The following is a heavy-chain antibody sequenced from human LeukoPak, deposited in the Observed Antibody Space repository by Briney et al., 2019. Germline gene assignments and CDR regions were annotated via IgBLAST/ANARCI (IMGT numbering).Heavy chain of an antibody. J-gene: IGHJ4*02. CDR1: GFTFSSYA. V-gene: IGHV3-23*01. Sequence: PGGSLRLSCAASGFTFSSYAMSWVRQAPGKGLGWVSAISGSGGSTYYADSVKGRFTISRDNSKNTLYLQMNSLRAEDTAVYYCAKSSLVVVTAGDYWGQGTLVTVSS. CDR3: AKSSLVVVTAGDY. D-gene: IGHD2-21*02. CDR2: ISGSGGST.